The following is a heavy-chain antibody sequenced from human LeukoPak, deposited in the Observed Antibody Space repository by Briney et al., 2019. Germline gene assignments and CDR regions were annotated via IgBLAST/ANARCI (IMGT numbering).Heavy chain of an antibody. V-gene: IGHV3-48*03. Sequence: GGSLRLSCAASGFTFSSYEMNWVRQAPGKGLEWISYISSSGSTIYNAESVKGRFTISRDNAKNSLYLQMTNLGAEDTAVYYCARRAMGATSFDYWGQGTLVTVSS. CDR2: ISSSGSTI. D-gene: IGHD1-26*01. CDR1: GFTFSSYE. CDR3: ARRAMGATSFDY. J-gene: IGHJ4*02.